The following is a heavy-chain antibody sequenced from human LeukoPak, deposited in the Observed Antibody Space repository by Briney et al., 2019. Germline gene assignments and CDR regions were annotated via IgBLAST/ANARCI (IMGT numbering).Heavy chain of an antibody. CDR1: GGSISSLY. CDR3: ARHRAYSSSSPFDY. V-gene: IGHV4-59*08. Sequence: SEPLSLTCSVSGGSISSLYWSWIRQPPGKGLEWIGYIYYTGSTNYNPSLKSRVTMFVDMSKNQFSLRLSSVTAADTAVYYCARHRAYSSSSPFDYWGQGTVVTVSS. D-gene: IGHD6-6*01. CDR2: IYYTGST. J-gene: IGHJ4*02.